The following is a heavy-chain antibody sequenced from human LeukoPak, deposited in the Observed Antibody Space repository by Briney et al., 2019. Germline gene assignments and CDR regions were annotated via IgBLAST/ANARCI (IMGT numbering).Heavy chain of an antibody. CDR2: IWYDGSNK. V-gene: IGHV3-33*01. CDR1: GFTFSSYS. D-gene: IGHD3-3*01. CDR3: ARGGFLEWLLTRPFDY. J-gene: IGHJ4*02. Sequence: GGSLRLSCAASGFTFSSYSMHWVRQAPGKGLEWVAVIWYDGSNKYYADSVKGRFTISRDNSKNTLYLQMNSLRAEDTAVYYCARGGFLEWLLTRPFDYWGQGTLVTVSS.